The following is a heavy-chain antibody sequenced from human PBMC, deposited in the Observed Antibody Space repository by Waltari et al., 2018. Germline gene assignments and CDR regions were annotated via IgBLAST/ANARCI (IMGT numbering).Heavy chain of an antibody. Sequence: EVQLVESGGGLVQPGGSLRLSCAASGFSFSSYEMNWVRQAPGRGVEWVSFITSYGSTLHYADSVRCRFTISRDNAEKSLFLQMNSLTAEDTAVYYCVRVVNGARQDSWGQGTLVTVSS. CDR2: ITSYGSTL. CDR1: GFSFSSYE. V-gene: IGHV3-48*03. D-gene: IGHD2-8*01. J-gene: IGHJ5*02. CDR3: VRVVNGARQDS.